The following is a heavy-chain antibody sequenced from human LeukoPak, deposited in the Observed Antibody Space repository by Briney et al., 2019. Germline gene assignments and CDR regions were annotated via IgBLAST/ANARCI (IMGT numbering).Heavy chain of an antibody. D-gene: IGHD3-10*01. CDR2: IYYSRST. J-gene: IGHJ4*02. V-gene: IGHV4-39*01. Sequence: SETLSLTCGVPGGSISSNSYYSGWIRQPPGKGLEWLGRIYYSRSTYYNPSLKSRGTISVDTSKNQFSLKLSSVTAADTAVYYCARTRYYYNSRSYGAPYYFDYWGQGTLVTVSS. CDR3: ARTRYYYNSRSYGAPYYFDY. CDR1: GGSISSNSYY.